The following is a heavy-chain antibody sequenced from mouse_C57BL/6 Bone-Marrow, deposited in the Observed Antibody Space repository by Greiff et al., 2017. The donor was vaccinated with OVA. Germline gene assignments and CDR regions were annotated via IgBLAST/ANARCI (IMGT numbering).Heavy chain of an antibody. CDR3: ASSTVECY. J-gene: IGHJ2*01. V-gene: IGHV1-81*01. CDR1: GYTFTSYG. CDR2: IYPRSGNT. Sequence: VQLQQSGAELARPGASVKLSCKASGYTFTSYGISWVKQRTGQGLEWIGEIYPRSGNTYYNEKFKGKATLTADKSASTAYMELLSLTSEDSAVYFCASSTVECYWGQGTTLTVSS. D-gene: IGHD1-1*01.